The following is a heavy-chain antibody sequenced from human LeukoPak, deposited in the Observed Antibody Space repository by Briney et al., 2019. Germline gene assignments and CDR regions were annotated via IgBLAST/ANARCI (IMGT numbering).Heavy chain of an antibody. CDR1: GDTFTGDY. CDR2: INPNSGGT. CDR3: ASVGENYGSGGDYFDY. D-gene: IGHD3-10*01. J-gene: IGHJ4*02. Sequence: ASVKGSCEASGDTFTGDYMHWVRQAPGQGLEWMGWINPNSGGTNYAQKFQGRVTMTRDTSISTAYMELSRLRSDDTAVYYCASVGENYGSGGDYFDYWGQGTLVTVSS. V-gene: IGHV1-2*02.